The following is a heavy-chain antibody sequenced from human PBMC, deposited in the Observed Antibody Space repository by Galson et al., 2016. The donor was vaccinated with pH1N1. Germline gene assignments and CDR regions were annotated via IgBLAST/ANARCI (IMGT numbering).Heavy chain of an antibody. CDR3: ARAERLEGDF. D-gene: IGHD1-1*01. CDR2: TSNIGGT. Sequence: ETLSLTCSVSGASITSYYWSWIRQPPGKELEWIGYTSNIGGTNYNPSLRSRVTLSLDTSKNQISLRLSSVTAADTAVYYCARAERLEGDFWGQGYLVTVSS. J-gene: IGHJ4*02. V-gene: IGHV4-59*01. CDR1: GASITSYY.